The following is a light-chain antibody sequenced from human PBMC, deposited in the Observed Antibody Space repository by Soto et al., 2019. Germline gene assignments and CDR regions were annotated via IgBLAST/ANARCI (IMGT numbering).Light chain of an antibody. CDR1: QSISSY. Sequence: DIQMTQSPSSLSASVGDRVTITCRASQSISSYLNWYQQKPGKAPKLLIYAASSLQSGVPSRFSGRGSGTDFTLTISCLQPEDFATYYCQQSYSTPRTFGQGTRLEIK. V-gene: IGKV1-39*01. CDR2: AAS. J-gene: IGKJ5*01. CDR3: QQSYSTPRT.